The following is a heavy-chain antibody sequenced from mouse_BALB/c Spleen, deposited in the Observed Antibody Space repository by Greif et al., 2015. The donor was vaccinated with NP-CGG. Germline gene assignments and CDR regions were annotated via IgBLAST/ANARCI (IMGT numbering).Heavy chain of an antibody. CDR2: INPSNGGT. V-gene: IGHV1S81*02. D-gene: IGHD1-1*01. Sequence: QVQLQQPGAELVKPGASVKLSCKASGYTFTSYYMYWVKQRPGQGLEWIGEINPSNGGTNFNEKFKSKATLTVDKSSSTAYMHLSSLTSEDSAVYYCTRGPLYGSRGYYAMDYWGQGTSVTVSS. CDR1: GYTFTSYY. J-gene: IGHJ4*01. CDR3: TRGPLYGSRGYYAMDY.